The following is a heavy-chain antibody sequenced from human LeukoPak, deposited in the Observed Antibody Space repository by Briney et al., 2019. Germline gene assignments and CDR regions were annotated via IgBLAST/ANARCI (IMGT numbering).Heavy chain of an antibody. Sequence: ASVKVSCKASGYTFTSYYMHWVRQAPGQGLEWMGIINPSGGSTSYAQKFQGRVTMTRDMSTSTVYTELSSLRSEDTAVYYCARGGPYCTNGVCTGIYYYYYYYMDVWGKGTTVTVSS. CDR2: INPSGGST. J-gene: IGHJ6*03. V-gene: IGHV1-46*01. CDR3: ARGGPYCTNGVCTGIYYYYYYYMDV. CDR1: GYTFTSYY. D-gene: IGHD2-8*01.